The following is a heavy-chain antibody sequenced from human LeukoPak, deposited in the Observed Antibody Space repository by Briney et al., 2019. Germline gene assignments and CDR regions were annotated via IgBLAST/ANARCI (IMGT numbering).Heavy chain of an antibody. D-gene: IGHD3-16*01. CDR3: ARGVGGLGNMDV. V-gene: IGHV1-46*01. Sequence: GASVKVSCKASGYTFTSYYMHWVRQAPGQGLEWMGIINPSGGSTSYAQKFQGRVTMTRDMSTSTVYMELSSLRSDDTAVYFCARGVGGLGNMDVWGKGTTVIISS. J-gene: IGHJ6*03. CDR2: INPSGGST. CDR1: GYTFTSYY.